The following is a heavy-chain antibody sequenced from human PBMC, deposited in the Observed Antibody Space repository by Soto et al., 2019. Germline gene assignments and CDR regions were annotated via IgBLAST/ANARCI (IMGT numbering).Heavy chain of an antibody. CDR1: GFTFSSYS. CDR3: ARDPSTWRCSSTSCHYPIRFDP. D-gene: IGHD2-2*01. J-gene: IGHJ5*02. V-gene: IGHV3-21*01. CDR2: ISSSSSYI. Sequence: GGSLRLSCAASGFTFSSYSMNWVRQAPGKGLEWVSSISSSSSYIYYADSVKGRFTISRDNAKNSLYLQMNSLRAEDTAVYYCARDPSTWRCSSTSCHYPIRFDPWGQGTLVTVSS.